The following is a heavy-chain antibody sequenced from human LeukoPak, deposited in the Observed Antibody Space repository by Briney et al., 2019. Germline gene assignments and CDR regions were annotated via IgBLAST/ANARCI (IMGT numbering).Heavy chain of an antibody. CDR1: GGSLSSYY. CDR2: IYYSGST. D-gene: IGHD3-22*01. V-gene: IGHV4-59*01. CDR3: ARVVPVEFRGIMIYYYYYMDV. J-gene: IGHJ6*03. Sequence: SETLSLTCTVSGGSLSSYYWSWIRQPPGKGLEWIGNIYYSGSTNYNPSLKSRVTISVDTSKNQFSLKLSSVTAADTAVYYCARVVPVEFRGIMIYYYYYMDVWGKGTTVTISS.